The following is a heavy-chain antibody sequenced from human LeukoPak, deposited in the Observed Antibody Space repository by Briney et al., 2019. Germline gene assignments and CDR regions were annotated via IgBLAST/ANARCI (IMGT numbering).Heavy chain of an antibody. CDR2: IYYSKNT. V-gene: IGHV4-39*01. Sequence: SETLSLTCTVSGGSISSSAYWGWIRQPPGKGLEWIGSIYYSKNTYYNPSLKSRVTISADTFKNQFSLTLGSVSATDTAVYYCVSPRGFSYGYFDYWGQGTLVTVSS. CDR1: GGSISSSAY. D-gene: IGHD5-18*01. CDR3: VSPRGFSYGYFDY. J-gene: IGHJ4*02.